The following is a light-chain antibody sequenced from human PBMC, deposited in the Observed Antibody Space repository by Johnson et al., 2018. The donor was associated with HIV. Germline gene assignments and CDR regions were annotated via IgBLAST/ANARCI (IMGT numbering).Light chain of an antibody. J-gene: IGLJ1*01. V-gene: IGLV1-51*01. Sequence: QPVLTQPPSVSAAPGQKVTSSCSGSSSNIGNNYVSWYQQLPGTAPKLLIYDNNKRPSGIPDRFSASKSGTSATLGITGLQTGDEADYYCGAWDTSLSPLHVFGTGTKFTVL. CDR2: DNN. CDR1: SSNIGNNY. CDR3: GAWDTSLSPLHV.